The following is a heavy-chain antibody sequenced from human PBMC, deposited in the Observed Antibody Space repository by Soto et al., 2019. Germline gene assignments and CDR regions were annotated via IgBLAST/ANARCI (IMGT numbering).Heavy chain of an antibody. CDR2: ISGSGDST. J-gene: IGHJ5*02. D-gene: IGHD3-22*01. V-gene: IGHV3-23*01. CDR1: GFTFGTYA. Sequence: VGSLRLSCAASGFTFGTYAMSWVRQAPGKGLEWVSSISGSGDSTYYADSVKGRFTISRDNSKNTLYLQMNSLRAEDTAVYYCAKGGRYYSFDPWGQGTLVTVSS. CDR3: AKGGRYYSFDP.